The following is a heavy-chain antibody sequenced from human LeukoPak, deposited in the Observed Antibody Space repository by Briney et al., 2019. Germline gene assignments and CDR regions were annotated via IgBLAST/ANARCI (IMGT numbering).Heavy chain of an antibody. CDR1: ILTLSIYA. D-gene: IGHD3-9*01. V-gene: IGHV3-23*01. J-gene: IGHJ4*02. Sequence: PGGTQSLSCEVSILTLSIYAMNWVRQAPGKGLEWVSAISGSGGNKYYADSVKGRLTISRDNSKNTLYLQMNSLRPEDTAMDYCTKANFDWVLYFHHWGQGTLVTVTS. CDR3: TKANFDWVLYFHH. CDR2: ISGSGGNK.